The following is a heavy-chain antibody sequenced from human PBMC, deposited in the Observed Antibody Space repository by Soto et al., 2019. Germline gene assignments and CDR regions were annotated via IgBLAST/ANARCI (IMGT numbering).Heavy chain of an antibody. Sequence: GASVKVSCKASGYTFTSYYMHWVRQAPGQGLEWMGIINPSGGSTSYAQKFQGRVTMTRDTSTSTVYMELSSLRSEDTAVYYCARDIAEIGPIPYYYGMDVWGQGTTVTVSS. D-gene: IGHD2-15*01. CDR3: ARDIAEIGPIPYYYGMDV. CDR2: INPSGGST. V-gene: IGHV1-46*01. CDR1: GYTFTSYY. J-gene: IGHJ6*02.